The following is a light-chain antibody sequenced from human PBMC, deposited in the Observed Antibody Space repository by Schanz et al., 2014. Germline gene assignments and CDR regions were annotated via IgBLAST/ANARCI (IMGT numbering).Light chain of an antibody. Sequence: DIQMTQSPSSLSASVGDRVTITCRASQSISSYLNWYQQKPGKAPKLLIYAESSLQSGVTSRFSGSGSGTDFTPTISSLHPEDFGPYYCQQSSSTVIAFGGGTKVEIK. CDR1: QSISSY. CDR2: AES. V-gene: IGKV1-39*01. J-gene: IGKJ4*01. CDR3: QQSSSTVIA.